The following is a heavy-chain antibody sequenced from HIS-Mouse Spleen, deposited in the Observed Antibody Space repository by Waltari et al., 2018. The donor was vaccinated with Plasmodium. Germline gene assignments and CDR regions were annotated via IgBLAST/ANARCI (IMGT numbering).Heavy chain of an antibody. CDR1: GFPFSSYC. J-gene: IGHJ2*01. Sequence: EVQLVASGGGLVQPGGSLRLSCAPPGFPFSSYCMSWARQAPGKGLEWVAKIKQDGSEKYYVDSVKGRFTISRDNAKNPLYLQMNSLRAEDTAVYYCASSWYWYFDLWGRGTLVTVSS. V-gene: IGHV3-7*01. CDR3: ASSWYWYFDL. D-gene: IGHD6-13*01. CDR2: IKQDGSEK.